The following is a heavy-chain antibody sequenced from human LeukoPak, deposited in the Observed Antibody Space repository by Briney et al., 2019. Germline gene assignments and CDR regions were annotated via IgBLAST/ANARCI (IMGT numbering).Heavy chain of an antibody. V-gene: IGHV3-7*01. Sequence: PGGSLRLSCAASGFTFSNYWMTWVRQSPGKGLEWVAITKQDGSDKYYVDSVKGRFTISRGNAKNSLYLQMSSLRAEDYCARGGHRQKEFWGQGTLVTVSS. CDR3: HRQKEF. CDR2: TKQDGSDK. D-gene: IGHD2-8*02. CDR1: GFTFSNYW. J-gene: IGHJ4*02.